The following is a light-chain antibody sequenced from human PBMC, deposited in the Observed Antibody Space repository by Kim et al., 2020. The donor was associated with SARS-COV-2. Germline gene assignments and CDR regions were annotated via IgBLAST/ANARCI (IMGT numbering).Light chain of an antibody. CDR2: EDT. CDR3: QSADSSDTFWV. J-gene: IGLJ3*02. V-gene: IGLV3-25*03. CDR1: ALPKQD. Sequence: SYELTQPPSVSVSPGQTARITCSGDALPKQDAYWFQQKPGQAPVVLIYEDTERPSGIPERFSGSTSGTTVTLTIRAVQAEDEADDYCQSADSSDTFWVFGGGTQLTVL.